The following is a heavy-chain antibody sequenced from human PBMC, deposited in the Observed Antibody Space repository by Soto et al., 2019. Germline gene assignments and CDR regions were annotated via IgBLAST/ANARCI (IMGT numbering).Heavy chain of an antibody. CDR3: VKDSSLYWSKYFQRIAVAGTSGFDY. V-gene: IGHV3-64D*08. CDR2: ISSNGGST. D-gene: IGHD6-19*01. Sequence: GGSLRLSCSASGFTFSSYAMHWVRQAPGKGLEYVSAISSNGGSTYYADSVKGRFTISRDNSKNTMYLQMSSLRAEDTAVYYCVKDSSLYWSKYFQRIAVAGTSGFDYWGQGTLVTVSS. J-gene: IGHJ4*02. CDR1: GFTFSSYA.